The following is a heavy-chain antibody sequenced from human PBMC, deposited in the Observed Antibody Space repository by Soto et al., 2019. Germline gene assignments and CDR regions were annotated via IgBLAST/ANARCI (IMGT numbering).Heavy chain of an antibody. D-gene: IGHD3-3*01. V-gene: IGHV3-15*07. CDR3: TNYRVDFWSGYYPYYYYGMDV. CDR1: GFTFSNAW. J-gene: IGHJ6*02. Sequence: GGSLRLSCAASGFTFSNAWMNWVRQAPGKGLEWVGRIKSKTDGGTTDYAAPVKGRFTISRDDSKNTLYLQMNSLKTEDTAVYYCTNYRVDFWSGYYPYYYYGMDVWGQGTTVTVSS. CDR2: IKSKTDGGTT.